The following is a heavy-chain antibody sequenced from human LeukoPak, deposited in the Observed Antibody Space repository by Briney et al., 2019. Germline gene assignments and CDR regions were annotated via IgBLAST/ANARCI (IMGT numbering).Heavy chain of an antibody. CDR1: GFTFSSYG. D-gene: IGHD2-15*01. CDR3: AKDKRVAAISPAFDY. V-gene: IGHV3-30*02. J-gene: IGHJ4*02. CDR2: IRYDGSNK. Sequence: GGSLRLSCAASGFTFSSYGMHRVRQAPGKGLEWVAFIRYDGSNKYYADSVKGRFTISRDNSKNTLYLQMNSLRAEDTAVYYCAKDKRVAAISPAFDYWGQGTLVTVSS.